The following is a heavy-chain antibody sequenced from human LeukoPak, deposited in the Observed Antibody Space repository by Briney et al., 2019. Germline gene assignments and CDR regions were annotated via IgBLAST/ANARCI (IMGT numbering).Heavy chain of an antibody. V-gene: IGHV3-64*01. CDR1: GFIFTNYP. Sequence: GGSLRLSCAASGFIFTNYPIHWVRQAPGKGLEYVSAISSNGGSTYYANSVKGRFTISRDNSKNTLYLQMGSLRAEDMAVYYCARVVDGYNLDYWGQGTLVTVSS. CDR3: ARVVDGYNLDY. D-gene: IGHD5-24*01. J-gene: IGHJ4*02. CDR2: ISSNGGST.